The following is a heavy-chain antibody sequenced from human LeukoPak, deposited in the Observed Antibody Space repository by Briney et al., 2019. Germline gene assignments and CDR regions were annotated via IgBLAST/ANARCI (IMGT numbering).Heavy chain of an antibody. CDR2: IYHSGST. CDR1: GFTFSSYTM. V-gene: IGHV4-4*02. Sequence: GSLRLSCAASGFTFSSYTMSWVRQPPGKGLEWIGEIYHSGSTNYNPSLKSRVTISVDKSKNQFSLKLSSVTAADTAVYYCAREGSSGSFDYWGQGTLVTVSS. J-gene: IGHJ4*02. D-gene: IGHD3-22*01. CDR3: AREGSSGSFDY.